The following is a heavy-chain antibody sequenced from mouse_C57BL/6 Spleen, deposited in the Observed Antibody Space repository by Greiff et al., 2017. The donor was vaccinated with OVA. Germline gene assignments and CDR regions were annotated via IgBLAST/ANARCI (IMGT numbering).Heavy chain of an antibody. CDR3: ARSMGLRRGNY. D-gene: IGHD2-4*01. CDR2: IHPNSGST. Sequence: QVQLQQPGAELVKPGASVKLSCKASGYTFTSYWMHWVKQRPGQGLEWIGMIHPNSGSTNYNEKFKSKATLTVDKSSSTAYMQLSSLTSEDSAVYYCARSMGLRRGNYWGQGTTLTVSS. J-gene: IGHJ2*01. CDR1: GYTFTSYW. V-gene: IGHV1-64*01.